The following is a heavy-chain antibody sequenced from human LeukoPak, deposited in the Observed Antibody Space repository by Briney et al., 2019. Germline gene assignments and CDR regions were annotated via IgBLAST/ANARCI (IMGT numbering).Heavy chain of an antibody. Sequence: GASVKVSCKASGYTFTGYYMHWVRQAPGQGLEWMGWINPNSGVTDYAQKFQGRVTMTRDTSITTAYMELSRLRSDDTAVYYCARSRYYYDTSGFYYPFSDAFDIRGQGTMVTVSS. CDR1: GYTFTGYY. D-gene: IGHD3-22*01. CDR3: ARSRYYYDTSGFYYPFSDAFDI. CDR2: INPNSGVT. J-gene: IGHJ3*02. V-gene: IGHV1-2*02.